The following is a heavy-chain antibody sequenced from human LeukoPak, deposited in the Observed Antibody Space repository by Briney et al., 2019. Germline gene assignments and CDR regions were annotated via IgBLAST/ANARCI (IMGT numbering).Heavy chain of an antibody. Sequence: GGSLRLSCAASRFTFSSYGMHWVRQAPGNGLEWVALISYDGSNKYYTDSVKGRFTISRDNSKNTLYLQMDSLRAEDTAVYYCAKSDLHIVVVPAAIGFGGQGTLVTVSS. CDR2: ISYDGSNK. CDR3: AKSDLHIVVVPAAIGF. V-gene: IGHV3-30*18. CDR1: RFTFSSYG. D-gene: IGHD2-2*01. J-gene: IGHJ4*02.